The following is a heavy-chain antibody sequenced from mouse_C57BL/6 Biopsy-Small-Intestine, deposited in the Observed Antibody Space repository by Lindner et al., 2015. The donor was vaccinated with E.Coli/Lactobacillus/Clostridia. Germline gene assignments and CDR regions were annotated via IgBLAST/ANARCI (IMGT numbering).Heavy chain of an antibody. CDR1: GYTFTDYY. V-gene: IGHV1-19*01. Sequence: VQLQESGPVLVKPGASVKMSCKASGYTFTDYYMNWVKQSHGKSLEWIGVINPYNGGTSYNQKFKGKATLTVDKSSSTAYMELNSLTSEDSAVYYCARRDPGVTLDYWGQGTTLTVSS. CDR2: INPYNGGT. D-gene: IGHD2-13*01. J-gene: IGHJ2*01. CDR3: ARRDPGVTLDY.